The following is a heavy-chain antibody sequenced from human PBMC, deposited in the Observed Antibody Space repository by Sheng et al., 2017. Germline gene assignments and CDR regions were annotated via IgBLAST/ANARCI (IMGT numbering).Heavy chain of an antibody. J-gene: IGHJ4*02. CDR3: VAAQPTIDH. Sequence: VQVVESGGGVVQPGGSLRLSCVASGFMFSSYGMHWVRQAPGKGPVWVSRVNSDGTSTTYADSVRGRFTISRDTARNTLYLQMNSLRAEDTGVYYCVAAQPTIDHWGLGTLVSVSS. D-gene: IGHD6-6*01. V-gene: IGHV3-74*02. CDR1: GFMFSSYG. CDR2: VNSDGTST.